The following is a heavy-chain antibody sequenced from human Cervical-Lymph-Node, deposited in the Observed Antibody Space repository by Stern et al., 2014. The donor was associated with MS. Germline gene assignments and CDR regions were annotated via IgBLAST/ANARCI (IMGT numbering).Heavy chain of an antibody. J-gene: IGHJ4*01. Sequence: EVQLVESGGGLVKTGASLTLSCAASGFVFSSYTMNWVRQAPGQGLEWVSGITSRISQLHYADSVQGRVPFSTDTSKTTVYLQMNRLRVEDTAVYYCVKTASTAVLYCFDSWGEGTLLNVSS. CDR2: ITSRISQL. CDR1: GFVFSSYT. CDR3: VKTASTAVLYCFDS. V-gene: IGHV3-21*01. D-gene: IGHD2-2*01.